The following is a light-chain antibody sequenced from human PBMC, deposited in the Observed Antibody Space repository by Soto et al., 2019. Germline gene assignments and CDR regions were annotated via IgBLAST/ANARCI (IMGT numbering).Light chain of an antibody. CDR1: QGIDTW. Sequence: DIQMAQSPSSVSASVGDRVTITCRPSQGIDTWLAWFQQKPGEAPRLLVYDTSSLQSGVPSRFSGSRSGTLFTLTISSLQPEDFVTYFCQQANSFPFTFGPGTTVDIK. CDR3: QQANSFPFT. V-gene: IGKV1D-12*01. CDR2: DTS. J-gene: IGKJ3*01.